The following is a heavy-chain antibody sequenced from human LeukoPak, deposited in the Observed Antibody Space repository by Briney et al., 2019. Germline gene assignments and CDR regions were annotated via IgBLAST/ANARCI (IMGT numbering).Heavy chain of an antibody. CDR2: INHSGST. J-gene: IGHJ5*02. CDR3: ARGFTTGTPKRGNNWFDP. D-gene: IGHD1-1*01. V-gene: IGHV4-34*01. CDR1: GGSFSGYY. Sequence: SETLSLTCAVYGGSFSGYYWSWIRQPPGKGLEWIGEINHSGSTNYNPSLKSRVTISVDTSKNQFSLKLSSVTAADTAVYYCARGFTTGTPKRGNNWFDPGGQGTLVTVYS.